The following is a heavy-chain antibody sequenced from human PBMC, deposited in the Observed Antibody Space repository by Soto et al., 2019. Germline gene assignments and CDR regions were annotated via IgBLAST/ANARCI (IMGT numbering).Heavy chain of an antibody. D-gene: IGHD4-17*01. CDR1: GFRFSSYG. CDR2: ISDDGRNT. Sequence: QAQLVESGGGVVQPGRSLRLSCEVSGFRFSSYGVHWVRQAPGKGREWVALISDDGRNTFYPDSVKGRFSISRDNSKNTVYLQMSSLRAEDTAVYYCAKVPRGNGDVTHSYYGMDVWGQGTRVTVS. J-gene: IGHJ6*02. CDR3: AKVPRGNGDVTHSYYGMDV. V-gene: IGHV3-30*18.